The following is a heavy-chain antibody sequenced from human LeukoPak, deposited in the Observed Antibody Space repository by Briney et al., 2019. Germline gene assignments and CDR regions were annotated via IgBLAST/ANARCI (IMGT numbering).Heavy chain of an antibody. CDR1: GFTVSSNY. D-gene: IGHD5-12*01. CDR2: IYSGGST. J-gene: IGHJ3*02. CDR3: VCAEYSGYDWVIYPAFDI. Sequence: GGSLRLSCASSGFTVSSNYMSWVRQAPGKGLECVSVIYSGGSTYYADSVKGRFTISRHNSKNTLYLQMNSLRAEDTAVYYCVCAEYSGYDWVIYPAFDIWGQGTMVTVSS. V-gene: IGHV3-53*04.